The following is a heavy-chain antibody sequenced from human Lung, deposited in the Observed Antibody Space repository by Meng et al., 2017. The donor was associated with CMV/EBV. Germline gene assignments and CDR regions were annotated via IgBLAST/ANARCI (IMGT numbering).Heavy chain of an antibody. D-gene: IGHD1-14*01. Sequence: CFTGASVGGSSSCGSCSWALVPRPRGEGLGWIGSVVCSATTYYNSSLKGRVSLSVDTSKNQFSLRLSSVPAADTAVYYCARHHHSPNFNYWGQGTLVTVSS. CDR3: ARHHHSPNFNY. J-gene: IGHJ4*02. CDR2: VVCSATT. V-gene: IGHV4-39*01. CDR1: GGSSSCGSCS.